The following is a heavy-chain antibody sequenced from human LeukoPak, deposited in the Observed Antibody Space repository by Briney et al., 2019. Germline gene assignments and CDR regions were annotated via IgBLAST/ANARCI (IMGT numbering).Heavy chain of an antibody. J-gene: IGHJ6*03. Sequence: PSETLSLTCTVSGVSISSSSYYWGWIRQPPGKGLEWIGEINHSGSTSYNPSLKSRVTISVDTSKNQFSLKLSSVTAADTAVYYCARGQQLVHRRRTPIIYDYYMDVWGKGTTVTVSS. CDR3: ARGQQLVHRRRTPIIYDYYMDV. CDR1: GVSISSSSYY. V-gene: IGHV4-39*07. CDR2: INHSGST. D-gene: IGHD6-13*01.